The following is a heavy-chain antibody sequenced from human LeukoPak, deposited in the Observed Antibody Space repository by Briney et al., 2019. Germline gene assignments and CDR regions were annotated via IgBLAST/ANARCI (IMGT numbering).Heavy chain of an antibody. CDR2: INHSGST. V-gene: IGHV4-34*01. J-gene: IGHJ4*02. CDR3: ARDSRGSYYFDY. CDR1: GGSFSGYY. Sequence: SETLSLTCAVYGGSFSGYYWSWIRQPPGKGLEWIGEINHSGSTNYNPSLKSRVTISVDTSKNQFSLKLSSVTAADTAVYYCARDSRGSYYFDYWGQGTLVTVSS. D-gene: IGHD2-15*01.